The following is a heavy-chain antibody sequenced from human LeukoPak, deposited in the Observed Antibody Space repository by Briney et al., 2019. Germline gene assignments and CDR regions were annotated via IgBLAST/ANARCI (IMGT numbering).Heavy chain of an antibody. Sequence: SETLSLTCPVPGDSVSRGGNYRSWTRQPPGKGLESIGYIYYSGSTNYDPSLKSRDTTSVATSKNHFSLKLSSVTAADTAVYYCARTYSSAPAVRAVDIWGQGTMLTVSS. CDR1: GDSVSRGGNY. CDR2: IYYSGST. J-gene: IGHJ3*02. CDR3: ARTYSSAPAVRAVDI. D-gene: IGHD5-18*01. V-gene: IGHV4-61*03.